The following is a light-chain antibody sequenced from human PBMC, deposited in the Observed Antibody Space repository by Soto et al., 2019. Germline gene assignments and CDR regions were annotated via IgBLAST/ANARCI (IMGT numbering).Light chain of an antibody. CDR1: TGAVTSDHY. V-gene: IGLV7-46*01. J-gene: IGLJ1*01. CDR2: DTS. Sequence: QAVVTQEPSLTVSPGGTVTLTCGSSTGAVTSDHYPYWFQQKPGQAPRTLIYDTSDKHSWTPARFSGSLLGGKAALTLSGAQPEDEADYYCLLSCGGAHVFGTGTKLTVL. CDR3: LLSCGGAHV.